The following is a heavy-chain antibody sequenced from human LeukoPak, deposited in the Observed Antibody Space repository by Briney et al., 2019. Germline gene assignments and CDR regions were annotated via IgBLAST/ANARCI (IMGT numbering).Heavy chain of an antibody. V-gene: IGHV4-39*01. CDR2: IYYSGNT. CDR3: ARRRTATADFDY. J-gene: IGHJ4*02. Sequence: PSETPSLTCTVSGGSISSSDYYWGWLRQPPGRGLEWIGSIYYSGNTYYNPSLKSRVTISVDTSKNQFSLKLSSVTAADTAVYYCARRRTATADFDYWGQGTLVTVSS. D-gene: IGHD5-12*01. CDR1: GGSISSSDYY.